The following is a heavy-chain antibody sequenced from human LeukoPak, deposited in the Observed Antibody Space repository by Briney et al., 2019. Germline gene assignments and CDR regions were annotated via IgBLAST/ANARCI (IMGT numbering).Heavy chain of an antibody. J-gene: IGHJ6*03. V-gene: IGHV1-46*01. D-gene: IGHD3-10*01. CDR3: ARDRGTVYYYYMDV. CDR2: INPSGGST. CDR1: GYTFTSYY. Sequence: GGSLRLSCAASGYTFTSYYMHWVRQAPGQGLEWMGIINPSGGSTSYAQKFQGRVTMTRDMSTSTVYMELSSLRSEDTAVYYCARDRGTVYYYYMDVWGKGTTVTVSS.